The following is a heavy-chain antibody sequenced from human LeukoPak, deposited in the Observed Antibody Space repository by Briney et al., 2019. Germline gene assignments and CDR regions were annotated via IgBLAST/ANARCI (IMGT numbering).Heavy chain of an antibody. J-gene: IGHJ4*02. D-gene: IGHD2-21*01. V-gene: IGHV1-18*01. CDR3: ARGVWSDY. CDR2: ISANNGDT. CDR1: GYTFTSYG. Sequence: ASVKVSCKASGYTFTSYGINWGRQAPGQGLEWMGWISANNGDTNYALNLQGRVAMTTDKSTSTAYMELRSLRSDDTAVYYCARGVWSDYWGQGTLVTVSS.